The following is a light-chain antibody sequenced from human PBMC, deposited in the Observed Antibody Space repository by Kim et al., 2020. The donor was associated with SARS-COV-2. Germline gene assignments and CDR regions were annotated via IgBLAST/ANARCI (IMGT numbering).Light chain of an antibody. Sequence: DIQMTQSPSSLSASVGDTVTITCRASQGISSWLAWYQQKPEKAPKCLLYAASSLKSGVTSRFSGSGSGTEFTLTISSLQPEDFATYYCQQYDSYPRTFGPGTRVEIK. CDR3: QQYDSYPRT. J-gene: IGKJ1*01. CDR2: AAS. CDR1: QGISSW. V-gene: IGKV1D-16*01.